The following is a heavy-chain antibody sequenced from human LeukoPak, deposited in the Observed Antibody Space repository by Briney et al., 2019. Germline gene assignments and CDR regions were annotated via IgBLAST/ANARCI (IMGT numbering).Heavy chain of an antibody. Sequence: ASVKVSCKASGYTFTSYGISWVRQAPGQGLEWMGWISAYNGNTNYAQKLQGRVTMTTDTSTSTAYMELRSLRSDDTAVYYCARSSASGTYYDFWSGYHGFDYWGQGTLVTVSS. V-gene: IGHV1-18*01. CDR2: ISAYNGNT. CDR3: ARSSASGTYYDFWSGYHGFDY. CDR1: GYTFTSYG. J-gene: IGHJ4*02. D-gene: IGHD3-3*01.